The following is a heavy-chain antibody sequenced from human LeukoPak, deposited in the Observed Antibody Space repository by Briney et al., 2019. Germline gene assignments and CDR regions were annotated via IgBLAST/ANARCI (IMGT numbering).Heavy chain of an antibody. CDR1: GFTFSSYG. CDR2: IRYDGSNK. J-gene: IGHJ6*03. V-gene: IGHV3-30*02. CDR3: AKDAVAWGRYYYMDV. D-gene: IGHD3-16*01. Sequence: GGSLRLSCAASGFTFSSYGMHWVRQAPGKGLEWVAFIRYDGSNKYYADSVKGRFTISRDNSKNTLYLQMNSLRAEDTAVYYCAKDAVAWGRYYYMDVWGKGTTVTISS.